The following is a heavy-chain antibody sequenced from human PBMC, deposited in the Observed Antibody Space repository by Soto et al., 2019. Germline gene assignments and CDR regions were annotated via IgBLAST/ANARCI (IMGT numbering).Heavy chain of an antibody. D-gene: IGHD3-10*01. CDR2: IYYSGST. V-gene: IGHV4-31*03. Sequence: PSETLSLTCTVSGDSISSGGYYWSWIRQHPGKGLEWIGYIYYSGSTYYNPSLKSRVTISVDTSKNQFSLKLSSVTAADTAVYYCARASRAEPHDYWGQGTLVTVSS. CDR3: ARASRAEPHDY. J-gene: IGHJ4*02. CDR1: GDSISSGGYY.